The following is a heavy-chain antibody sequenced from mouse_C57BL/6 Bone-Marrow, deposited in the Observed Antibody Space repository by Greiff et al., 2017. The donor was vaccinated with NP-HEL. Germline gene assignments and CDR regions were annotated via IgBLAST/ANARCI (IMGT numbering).Heavy chain of an antibody. CDR1: GFTFNTYA. J-gene: IGHJ1*03. V-gene: IGHV10-3*01. D-gene: IGHD4-1*01. Sequence: DVMLVESGGGLVQPKGSLKLSCAASGFTFNTYAMHWVRQAPGKGLEWVARIRSKSSNYATYYADSVKDRFTISRDDSQSVLYLQMNNLKTEETAMDDGVRGEVANWGPYWYIDVWGTGTTVTVSS. CDR2: IRSKSSNYAT. CDR3: VRGEVANWGPYWYIDV.